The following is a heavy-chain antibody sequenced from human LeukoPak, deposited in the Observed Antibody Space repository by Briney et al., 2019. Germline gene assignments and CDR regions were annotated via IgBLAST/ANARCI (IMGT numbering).Heavy chain of an antibody. D-gene: IGHD3-10*01. Sequence: GGSLRLSCAASGFTFSDYYMSWIRQAPGKGLEWVSYISSSSSYTNYADSVKARFTISRDNAKNSLYLQMNSLRAEDTAVYYCARSGQVADYFDYWGQGTLVTVSS. CDR2: ISSSSSYT. CDR3: ARSGQVADYFDY. V-gene: IGHV3-11*06. J-gene: IGHJ4*02. CDR1: GFTFSDYY.